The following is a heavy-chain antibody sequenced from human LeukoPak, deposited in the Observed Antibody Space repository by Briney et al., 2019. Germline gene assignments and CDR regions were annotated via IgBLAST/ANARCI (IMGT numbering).Heavy chain of an antibody. V-gene: IGHV4-59*01. CDR3: ARDSGSSTHDP. J-gene: IGHJ5*02. Sequence: PSETLSLTCTVSGGSIDNYYWSWIRQPPGKGLEWIGYIYYSGSTNYNPSLKSRVTISIDTSKNQFSLRVTSVTAADTAVYYCARDSGSSTHDPLGQGTLVTVSS. CDR1: GGSIDNYY. D-gene: IGHD2-2*01. CDR2: IYYSGST.